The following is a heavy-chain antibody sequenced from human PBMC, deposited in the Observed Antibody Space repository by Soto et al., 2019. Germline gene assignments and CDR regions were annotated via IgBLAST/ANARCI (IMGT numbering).Heavy chain of an antibody. Sequence: SETLSLTCTVSGGSVSSGSYYWSWIRQPPGKGLEWIGYIYYSGSTNYNPSLKSRVTISVDTSKNQFSLKLSSVTAADTAVYYCARVRHYYGSGSYNNWFDPWGQGTLVTVSS. CDR3: ARVRHYYGSGSYNNWFDP. D-gene: IGHD3-10*01. J-gene: IGHJ5*02. V-gene: IGHV4-61*01. CDR1: GGSVSSGSYY. CDR2: IYYSGST.